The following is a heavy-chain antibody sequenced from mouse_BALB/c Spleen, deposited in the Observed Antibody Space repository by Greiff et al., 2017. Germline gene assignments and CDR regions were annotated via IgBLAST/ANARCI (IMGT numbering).Heavy chain of an antibody. J-gene: IGHJ2*01. CDR1: GYTFSSYW. CDR2: INPGSGGT. D-gene: IGHD1-2*01. Sequence: VQLQQSGAELMKPGASVKISCKATGYTFSSYWIEWVKQRPGHGLEWIGVINPGSGGTNYNEKFKGKATLTADKSSSTAYMQLSSLTSDDSAVYFCARSFRITTALDYWGQGTTLTVSS. V-gene: IGHV1-54*01. CDR3: ARSFRITTALDY.